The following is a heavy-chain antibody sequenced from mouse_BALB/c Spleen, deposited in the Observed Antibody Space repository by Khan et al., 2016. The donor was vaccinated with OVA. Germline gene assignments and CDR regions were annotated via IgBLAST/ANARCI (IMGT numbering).Heavy chain of an antibody. V-gene: IGHV9-1*02. CDR2: IHTYTGEP. CDR3: ARGASYWYVDV. CDR1: GYTFTNYG. Sequence: QIQLVQSGPELKKPGETVKISCKASGYTFTNYGMNWVKQAPGKGLKWMGWIHTYTGEPTYTDDFKGRFAFSLATSASTAYLQINNLKNEDMATYFCARGASYWYVDVWGAGTTVTVSS. J-gene: IGHJ1*01.